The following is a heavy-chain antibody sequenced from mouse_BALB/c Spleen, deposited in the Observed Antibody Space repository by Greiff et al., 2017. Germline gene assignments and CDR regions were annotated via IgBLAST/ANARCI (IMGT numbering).Heavy chain of an antibody. CDR3: ARGGEWLRGYFDY. CDR1: GYSITSDYA. V-gene: IGHV3-2*02. D-gene: IGHD2-2*01. CDR2: ISYSGST. Sequence: EVKLMESGPGLVKPSQSLSLTCTVTGYSITSDYAWNWIRQFPGNKLEWMGYISYSGSTSYNPSLKSRISITRDTSKNQFFLQLNSVTTEDTATYYCARGGEWLRGYFDYWGQGTTLTVSS. J-gene: IGHJ2*01.